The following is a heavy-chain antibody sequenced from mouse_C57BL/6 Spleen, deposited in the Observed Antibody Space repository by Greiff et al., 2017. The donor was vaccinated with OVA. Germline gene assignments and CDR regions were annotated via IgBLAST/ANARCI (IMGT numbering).Heavy chain of an antibody. CDR1: GFNIKDYY. CDR2: IDPEDGDT. V-gene: IGHV14-1*01. CDR3: TTGIYYDYSYAMDY. D-gene: IGHD2-4*01. Sequence: EVQLQQSGAELVRPGASVKLSCTASGFNIKDYYMHWVKQRPEQGLEWIGRIDPEDGDTEYAPKFQGKATMTADTSSNTAYLQLSSLTSEDTAVYYCTTGIYYDYSYAMDYWGQGTSVTVSS. J-gene: IGHJ4*01.